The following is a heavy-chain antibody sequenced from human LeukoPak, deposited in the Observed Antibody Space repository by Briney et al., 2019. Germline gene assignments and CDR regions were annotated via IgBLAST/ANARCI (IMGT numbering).Heavy chain of an antibody. V-gene: IGHV4-34*01. CDR1: GGSFSGYY. CDR3: ARVSAYHSSGWYINY. J-gene: IGHJ4*02. CDR2: INHSGST. Sequence: PSETLSLTCAVYGGSFSGYYWNWIRQPPGKGLEWIGEINHSGSTNYNPSLKSRVTISVDTSKNQFSLKLSSVTAADTAVYYCARVSAYHSSGWYINYWGQGTLVTVSS. D-gene: IGHD6-19*01.